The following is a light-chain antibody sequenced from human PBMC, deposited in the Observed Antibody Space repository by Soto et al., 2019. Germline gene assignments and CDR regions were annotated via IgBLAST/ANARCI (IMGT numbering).Light chain of an antibody. V-gene: IGLV1-47*01. CDR2: RDN. J-gene: IGLJ1*01. CDR3: AAWDDTVRSYV. Sequence: QSVLTQPPSVSGTPGQRVTISCSGGISNIGTNYVHWFEQLPGTAPKVLSNRDNNRPSGAPVRFSGSKSGTSASLAISGLRSEDEAEYYCAAWDDTVRSYVFGTGTKLTVL. CDR1: ISNIGTNY.